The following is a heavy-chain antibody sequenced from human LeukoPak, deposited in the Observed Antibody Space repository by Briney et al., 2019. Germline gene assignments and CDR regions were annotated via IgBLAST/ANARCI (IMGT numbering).Heavy chain of an antibody. V-gene: IGHV4-34*01. Sequence: PSETLSLTCAVYGGSFSGYYWSWIRQPPGKGLEWIGEINHSGSANYNPSLKSRVTISVDTSKNQFSLKLSSVTAADTAVYYCARLARPHSRADYWGQGTLVTVSS. CDR3: ARLARPHSRADY. CDR2: INHSGSA. D-gene: IGHD1-1*01. CDR1: GGSFSGYY. J-gene: IGHJ4*02.